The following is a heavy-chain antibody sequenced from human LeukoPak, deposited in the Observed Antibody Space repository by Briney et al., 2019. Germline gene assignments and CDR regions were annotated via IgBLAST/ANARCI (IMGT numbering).Heavy chain of an antibody. CDR3: ARQRFGDYYYYYYYMDV. CDR1: GGSISSSYY. Sequence: SETLSLTCTVSGGSISSSYYWGWIRQPPGKGLEWIGSIHYSGSTYYNPSLKSRVTISVDTSKNQFSLKLSSVTAADTAVYYCARQRFGDYYYYYYYMDVWGKGTTVTISS. D-gene: IGHD3-10*01. J-gene: IGHJ6*03. CDR2: IHYSGST. V-gene: IGHV4-39*01.